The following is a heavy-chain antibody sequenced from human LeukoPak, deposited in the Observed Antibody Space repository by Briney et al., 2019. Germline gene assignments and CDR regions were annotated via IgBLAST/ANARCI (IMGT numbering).Heavy chain of an antibody. CDR3: ARDRFRPNQHYIDY. Sequence: ASVKVSCKASGYTFTSYGISWVRQAPGQGLEWMGWISAYNGNTNYAQKLQGRVTMTTDTSTSTAYMELRSLRSDDTAVYYCARDRFRPNQHYIDYWGQGTLVTVSS. CDR1: GYTFTSYG. D-gene: IGHD3-3*01. J-gene: IGHJ4*02. CDR2: ISAYNGNT. V-gene: IGHV1-18*01.